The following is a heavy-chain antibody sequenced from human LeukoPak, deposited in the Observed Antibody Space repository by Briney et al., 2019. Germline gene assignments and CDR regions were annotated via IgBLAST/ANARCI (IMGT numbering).Heavy chain of an antibody. CDR1: GGTFSSYA. D-gene: IGHD3-22*01. Sequence: SVKVSCKASGGTFSSYAISWVRQAPGQGLEWMGGILPIFGTANYAQKFQGRVTITADKSTSTAYMELSSLRSEDTTVYYCARDCLVYYDSSGYRCFDYWGQGTLVTVSS. CDR3: ARDCLVYYDSSGYRCFDY. J-gene: IGHJ4*02. CDR2: ILPIFGTA. V-gene: IGHV1-69*06.